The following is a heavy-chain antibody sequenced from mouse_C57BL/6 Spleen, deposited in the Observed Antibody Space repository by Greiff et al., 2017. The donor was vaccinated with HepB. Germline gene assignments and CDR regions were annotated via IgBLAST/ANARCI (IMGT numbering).Heavy chain of an antibody. Sequence: QVQLQQSGAELVKPGASVKLSCKASGYTFTSYWMHWVKQRPGQGLEWIGMIHPNSGSTNYNEKFKSKTTLTVDKSSSTAYMQLSSLTSEDSSVYYCAREAYYGSSYWSQGTTLTVSS. CDR2: IHPNSGST. CDR1: GYTFTSYW. J-gene: IGHJ2*01. CDR3: AREAYYGSSY. V-gene: IGHV1-64*01. D-gene: IGHD1-1*01.